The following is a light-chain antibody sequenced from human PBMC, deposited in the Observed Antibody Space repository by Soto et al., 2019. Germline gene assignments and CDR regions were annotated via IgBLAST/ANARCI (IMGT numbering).Light chain of an antibody. CDR2: AAS. Sequence: LTQAKGTLALSPGDRATLSGRSSQSLGSGYLAWYRQKPGQAPRILIYAASSRATGVPDRFNGSGPGTDFCLTTRRLEPEAFAVYYCQQYDTAPRTFRLGTKVDIK. CDR1: QSLGSGY. CDR3: QQYDTAPRT. J-gene: IGKJ1*01. V-gene: IGKV3-20*01.